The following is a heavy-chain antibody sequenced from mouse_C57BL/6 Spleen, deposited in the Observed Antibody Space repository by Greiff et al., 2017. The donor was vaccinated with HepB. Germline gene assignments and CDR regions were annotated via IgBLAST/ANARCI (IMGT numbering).Heavy chain of an antibody. CDR1: GYTFTDYY. Sequence: EVQLQESGPVLVKPGASVKMSCKASGYTFTDYYMNWVKQSHGKSLEWIGVINPYNGGTSYNQKFKGKATLTVDQSSSTAYMELNSLTSEDSAVYYCAREGDNLIFDYWGQGTTLTVSS. J-gene: IGHJ2*01. CDR3: AREGDNLIFDY. CDR2: INPYNGGT. D-gene: IGHD1-3*01. V-gene: IGHV1-19*01.